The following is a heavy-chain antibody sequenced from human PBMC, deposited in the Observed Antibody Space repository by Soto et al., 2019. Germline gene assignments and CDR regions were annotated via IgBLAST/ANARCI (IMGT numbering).Heavy chain of an antibody. D-gene: IGHD2-8*02. Sequence: ASVKVSCKTSGYTFTNYAIHWVRQAPGQRLEWMGWINTGNGNTRYSQKFQDRITITRDTSASTAYLELSSLRSEDTAVYYCARSGGGYCTGGVCHANNWVDPWGQGTLVTVSS. J-gene: IGHJ5*02. CDR2: INTGNGNT. CDR3: ARSGGGYCTGGVCHANNWVDP. CDR1: GYTFTNYA. V-gene: IGHV1-3*04.